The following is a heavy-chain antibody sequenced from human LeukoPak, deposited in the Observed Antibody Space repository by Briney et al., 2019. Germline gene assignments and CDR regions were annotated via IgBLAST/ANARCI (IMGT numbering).Heavy chain of an antibody. V-gene: IGHV3-53*01. CDR1: GFTVSIND. J-gene: IGHJ4*02. CDR2: LYSGGST. Sequence: GGSLRLSCAASGFTVSINDMSWVRQAPGKGLEWVSFLYSGGSTYYADSVKGRFTISRDNSKNTVYLQMNSLRAEDTAVYYCARGDHSGYDLLFDYWGQGALVSVSS. D-gene: IGHD5-12*01. CDR3: ARGDHSGYDLLFDY.